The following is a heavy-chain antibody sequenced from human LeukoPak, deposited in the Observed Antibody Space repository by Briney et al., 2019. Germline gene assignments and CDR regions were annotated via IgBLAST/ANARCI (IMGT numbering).Heavy chain of an antibody. CDR2: ISAYNGNT. CDR1: GYTFTSYG. D-gene: IGHD3-3*01. Sequence: GASVKVSCKASGYTFTSYGISWVRQAPGQGLEWMGWISAYNGNTNSAQKLHGRVTMTTDTSTSTAYMELRSLRSDDTAVYYCVTCDFWCPQPDGMDVWGQGTTVTVSS. CDR3: VTCDFWCPQPDGMDV. V-gene: IGHV1-18*01. J-gene: IGHJ6*02.